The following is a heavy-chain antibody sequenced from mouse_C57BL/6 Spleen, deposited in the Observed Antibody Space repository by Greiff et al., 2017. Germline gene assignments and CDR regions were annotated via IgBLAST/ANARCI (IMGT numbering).Heavy chain of an antibody. J-gene: IGHJ2*01. CDR1: GYTFTDYY. D-gene: IGHD2-1*01. CDR2: IYPGRGNT. V-gene: IGHV1-84*01. CDR3: AREGNGNYVGYFDY. Sequence: VQVVESGPELVKPGASVKISCKASGYTFTDYYINWVKQRPGQGLEWIGWIYPGRGNTKYNEKFKGKATLTVDTSSSTAYMQLSSLTSEDSAVYICAREGNGNYVGYFDYWGQGTTLTVAS.